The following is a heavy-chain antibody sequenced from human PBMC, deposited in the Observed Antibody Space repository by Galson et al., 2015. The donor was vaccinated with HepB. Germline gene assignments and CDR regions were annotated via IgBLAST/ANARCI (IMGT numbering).Heavy chain of an antibody. CDR2: IYGNSGNA. V-gene: IGHV1-8*01. CDR3: ARVGNMLPHAP. D-gene: IGHD2-8*01. Sequence: SVKVSCKASGYSFTTYDINWVRQVSGQGLEWVGWIYGNSGNAAYAQKFEGRVTMTRNTYISTAYMELSSLRFEDTAVYYCARVGNMLPHAPWGQGTLVTVSS. J-gene: IGHJ4*02. CDR1: GYSFTTYD.